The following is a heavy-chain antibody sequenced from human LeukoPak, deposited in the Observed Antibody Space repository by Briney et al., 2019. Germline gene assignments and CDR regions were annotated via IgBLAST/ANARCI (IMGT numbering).Heavy chain of an antibody. J-gene: IGHJ6*03. CDR1: GFTFSRYS. Sequence: GGSLRLSCAGSGFTFSRYSMNWVRQAPGKGLEWVSSIDNSGTYIYYADSVRGRFTISRDNAKNSLYLQMNSLRAEDTAVYYCARERAVAGNPYYYYMDVWGKGTTVTVSS. V-gene: IGHV3-21*01. D-gene: IGHD6-19*01. CDR3: ARERAVAGNPYYYYMDV. CDR2: IDNSGTYI.